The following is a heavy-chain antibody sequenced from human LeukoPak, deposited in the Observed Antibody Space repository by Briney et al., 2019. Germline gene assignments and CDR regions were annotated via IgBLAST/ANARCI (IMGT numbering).Heavy chain of an antibody. CDR3: AKDTASTAAGRGYFDY. CDR1: GFAFSRYS. D-gene: IGHD6-13*01. Sequence: GGSLRLSCAASGFAFSRYSMHWVRQAPGKGLEWVSLISWDGDSTHYADSVKGRFTLSRDNSKNSLYLQMNSLRAEDTALYYCAKDTASTAAGRGYFDYWGQGTLVTVSS. V-gene: IGHV3-43D*03. J-gene: IGHJ4*02. CDR2: ISWDGDST.